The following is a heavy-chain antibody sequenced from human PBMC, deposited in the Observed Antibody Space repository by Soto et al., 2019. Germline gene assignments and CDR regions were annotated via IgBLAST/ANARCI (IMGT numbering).Heavy chain of an antibody. Sequence: ASVKVSCKASGYTFTSYGISWVRQAPGQGLEWMGWISAYNGNTNYAQKLQGRVTMTTDTSTSTAYMELRSLRSDDTAVYYCARVISSSWYDAFDIWGQGTMVTVSS. CDR1: GYTFTSYG. CDR3: ARVISSSWYDAFDI. CDR2: ISAYNGNT. J-gene: IGHJ3*02. D-gene: IGHD6-13*01. V-gene: IGHV1-18*01.